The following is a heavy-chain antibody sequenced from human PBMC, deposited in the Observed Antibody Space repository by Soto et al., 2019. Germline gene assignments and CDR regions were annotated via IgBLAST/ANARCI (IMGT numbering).Heavy chain of an antibody. D-gene: IGHD3-3*01. CDR2: ISYDGSNK. CDR3: ATTQDYDFWSGSSH. CDR1: GFTFSSYG. J-gene: IGHJ4*02. V-gene: IGHV3-30*03. Sequence: QVQLVESGGGVVQPGRSLRLSCAASGFTFSSYGMHWVRQAPGKGLEWVAVISYDGSNKYYADSVKGRFTISRDNSKNTLYLQMNSLRAEDTAVYYCATTQDYDFWSGSSHWGQGTLVTVSS.